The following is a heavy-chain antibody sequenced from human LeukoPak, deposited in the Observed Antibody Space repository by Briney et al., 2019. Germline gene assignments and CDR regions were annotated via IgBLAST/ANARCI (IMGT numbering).Heavy chain of an antibody. CDR2: IRESGTGT. D-gene: IGHD5-12*01. CDR1: GFTFRSYT. CDR3: SKDSGTGGEDY. Sequence: GGSLRLSCAASGFTFRSYTMSWVSQAPGKGLQWVSSIRESGTGTYYADSVKGRFTVSRDNSKNTMYLQINSLRAEDTAVYYCSKDSGTGGEDYWGQGTLVTVSS. V-gene: IGHV3-23*01. J-gene: IGHJ4*02.